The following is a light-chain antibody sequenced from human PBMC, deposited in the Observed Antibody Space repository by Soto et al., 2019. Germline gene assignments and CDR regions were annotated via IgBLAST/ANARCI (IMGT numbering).Light chain of an antibody. CDR1: QSVSSN. CDR3: QQYNNWPPVT. Sequence: EIVLMQSPGTLSLSPGERATLSCRASQSVSSNLAWYQQKPGQAPRLLIYGASTRATGIPARFSGSGSGTEFTLTISSLQSEDFAVYYCQQYNNWPPVTFGQGTKVDIK. J-gene: IGKJ1*01. CDR2: GAS. V-gene: IGKV3D-15*01.